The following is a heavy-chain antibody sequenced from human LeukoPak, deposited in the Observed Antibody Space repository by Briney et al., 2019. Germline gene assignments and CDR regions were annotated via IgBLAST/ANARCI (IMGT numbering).Heavy chain of an antibody. D-gene: IGHD3-9*01. Sequence: GGSLRLSCAASGFTLSSYWMHWVRQVPGKGLVWVSHINTDGTVTHYADSVKGRFTISRDNAKNTLYLQMNDLGAEDTAMYYCARDFATIFRNPFYFDHWGQGTLVTVSS. V-gene: IGHV3-74*01. J-gene: IGHJ4*02. CDR1: GFTLSSYW. CDR2: INTDGTVT. CDR3: ARDFATIFRNPFYFDH.